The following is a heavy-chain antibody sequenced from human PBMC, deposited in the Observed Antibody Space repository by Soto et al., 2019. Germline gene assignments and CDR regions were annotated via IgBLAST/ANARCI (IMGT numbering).Heavy chain of an antibody. CDR1: VGSFSGDY. CDR2: INHSGSI. V-gene: IGHV4-34*01. CDR3: ARTGDFWSGYHDNWFDP. Sequence: KTSETLSLTCAVYVGSFSGDYWSWIRQPPGKGLEWIGEINHSGSINYNPSLKSRVTISVDTFKNQFSLKLSSVTAADTAVYYCARTGDFWSGYHDNWFDPWGQGPLVTVSS. J-gene: IGHJ5*02. D-gene: IGHD3-3*01.